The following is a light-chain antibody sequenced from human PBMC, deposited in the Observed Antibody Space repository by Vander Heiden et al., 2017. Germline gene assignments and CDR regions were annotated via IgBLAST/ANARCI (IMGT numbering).Light chain of an antibody. CDR2: GAS. CDR1: QSVSSSY. CDR3: QQYGSSSYT. Sequence: DIVLKHSHGPLSLSPGERATLSCRASQSVSSSYLACYQQMPGHAPRLLIYGASSRATGIPDRFSGSGSGTDFTLTISRLEPEDFAVYYCQQYGSSSYTFGQGTKLEIK. V-gene: IGKV3-20*01. J-gene: IGKJ2*01.